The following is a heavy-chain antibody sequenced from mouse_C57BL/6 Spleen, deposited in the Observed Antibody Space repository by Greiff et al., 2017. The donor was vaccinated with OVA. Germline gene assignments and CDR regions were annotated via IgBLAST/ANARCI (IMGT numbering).Heavy chain of an antibody. V-gene: IGHV1-63*01. CDR2: IYPGGGYT. CDR3: ARWDYGNFYYFDY. CDR1: GYTFTNYW. Sequence: QVQLQQSGAELVRPGTSVKMSCKASGYTFTNYWIGWAKQRPGHGLEWIGDIYPGGGYTNYNEKFKGKATLTADKSSSTAYMQFSSLTSEDSAIYYCARWDYGNFYYFDYWGQGTTLTVSS. J-gene: IGHJ2*01. D-gene: IGHD2-1*01.